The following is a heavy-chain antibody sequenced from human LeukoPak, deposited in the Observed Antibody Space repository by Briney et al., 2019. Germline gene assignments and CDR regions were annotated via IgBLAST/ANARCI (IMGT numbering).Heavy chain of an antibody. J-gene: IGHJ6*03. V-gene: IGHV3-21*05. CDR3: AKGGGYEAQYYYYYLDV. CDR1: GFTFSDYW. CDR2: ISSSSSYI. D-gene: IGHD5-12*01. Sequence: GGSLRLSCAASGFTFSDYWMSWVRQAPGKGLEGVSYISSSSSYIYYADSVKGRFTISRDNAKNSLYLQMNSLRAEDTAVYYCAKGGGYEAQYYYYYLDVWGKGTTVTISS.